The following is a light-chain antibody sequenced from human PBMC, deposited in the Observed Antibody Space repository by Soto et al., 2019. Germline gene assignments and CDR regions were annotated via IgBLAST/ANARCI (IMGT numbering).Light chain of an antibody. Sequence: DIQMTQSPSSLSASVGDTVTITCQASQDIDNYLNWYQHKPGQAPKLLIYDASYLETGVTSRFSGRGSGTHFTFTISSLRPEDTATYYCQHYDRLPLYTFGQGTKLE. V-gene: IGKV1-33*01. J-gene: IGKJ2*01. CDR3: QHYDRLPLYT. CDR1: QDIDNY. CDR2: DAS.